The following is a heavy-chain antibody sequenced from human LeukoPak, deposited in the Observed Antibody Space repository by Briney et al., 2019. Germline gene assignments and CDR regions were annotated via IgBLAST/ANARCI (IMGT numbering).Heavy chain of an antibody. CDR1: GGTCSSYA. CDR3: ARGSIFGVVTSYYYYYMDV. J-gene: IGHJ6*03. D-gene: IGHD3-3*01. Sequence: GSSVKVSCKASGGTCSSYAISWVRQAPGQELEWMGGIIPIFGTANYAQKFQGTVTITTDESTSTAYMELSSLRSEDTAVYYCARGSIFGVVTSYYYYYMDVWGKGTTVTVSS. CDR2: IIPIFGTA. V-gene: IGHV1-69*05.